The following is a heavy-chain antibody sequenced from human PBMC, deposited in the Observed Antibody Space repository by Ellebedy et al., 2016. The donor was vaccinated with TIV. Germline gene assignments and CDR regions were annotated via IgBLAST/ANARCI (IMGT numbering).Heavy chain of an antibody. CDR2: IYYSGST. V-gene: IGHV4-39*01. J-gene: IGHJ4*02. CDR1: GGSISSSSYY. D-gene: IGHD6-19*01. CDR3: ARRLVPFDY. Sequence: SETLSLTXTVSGGSISSSSYYWGWIRQPPGKGLEWIGSIYYSGSTYYNPSLKSRVTISVDTSKNQFSLKLSSVTAADTAVYYCARRLVPFDYWGQGTLVTVSS.